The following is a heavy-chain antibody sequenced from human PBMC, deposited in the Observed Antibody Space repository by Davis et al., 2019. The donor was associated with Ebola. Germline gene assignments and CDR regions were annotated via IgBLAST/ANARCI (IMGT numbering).Heavy chain of an antibody. CDR2: ISWNSGSI. V-gene: IGHV3-9*01. J-gene: IGHJ6*02. CDR1: GFTFDDYA. D-gene: IGHD3-3*01. CDR3: AKEVSIFSYGMDV. Sequence: GGSLRLSCAASGFTFDDYAMHWVRQAPGKGLEWVSGISWNSGSISYADSVKGRFTISRDNAKNSLYLQMNSLRAEDTALYYCAKEVSIFSYGMDVWGQGTTVTVSS.